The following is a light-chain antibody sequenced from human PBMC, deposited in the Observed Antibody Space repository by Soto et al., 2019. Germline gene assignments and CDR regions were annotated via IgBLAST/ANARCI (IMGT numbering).Light chain of an antibody. Sequence: DIQMNQSPSSLSASVGDRVTITCRSSQSISCYLSWYQQKPGKAPKLLIYAASSLQSGVPSRFSRSGSATDFTITISIMQPEDCATEYCQQSYSTHTFGKGTKLEIK. V-gene: IGKV1-39*01. CDR2: AAS. CDR1: QSISCY. CDR3: QQSYSTHT. J-gene: IGKJ2*01.